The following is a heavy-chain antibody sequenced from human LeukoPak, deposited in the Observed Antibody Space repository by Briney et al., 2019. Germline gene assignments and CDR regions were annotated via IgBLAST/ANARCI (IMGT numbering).Heavy chain of an antibody. J-gene: IGHJ4*02. D-gene: IGHD6-19*01. CDR1: GGSISSSSYY. V-gene: IGHV4-39*07. CDR3: ARDRGSGWFGASFDY. Sequence: SETLSLTCTVSGGSISSSSYYWGWIRQPPGKGLEWIGSIYYSGSTYYNPSLKSRVTISVDTSKNQFSLKLSSVTAADTAVYYCARDRGSGWFGASFDYWGQGTLVTVSS. CDR2: IYYSGST.